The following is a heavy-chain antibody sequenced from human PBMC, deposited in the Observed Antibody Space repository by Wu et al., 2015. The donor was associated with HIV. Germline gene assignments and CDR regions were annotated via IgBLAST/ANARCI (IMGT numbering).Heavy chain of an antibody. J-gene: IGHJ4*03. D-gene: IGHD6-19*01. CDR1: GGTFSSYA. CDR3: ASPRTYSSGWYYFVL. CDR2: IIPIFGTA. V-gene: IGHV1-69*13. Sequence: QVQLVQSGAEVKKPGSSVKVSCKASGGTFSSYAISWVRQAPGQGLEWMGRIIPIFGTANYAQKFQGRVTITADESTSTAYMELSSLRSEDTAVYYCASPRTYSSGWYYFVLLGPRERLVTVSS.